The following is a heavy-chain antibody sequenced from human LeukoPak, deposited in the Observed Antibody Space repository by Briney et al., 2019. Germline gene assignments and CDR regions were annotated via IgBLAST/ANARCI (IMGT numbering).Heavy chain of an antibody. CDR3: ATVPAGFTYGHFDY. CDR2: IYPGDSET. V-gene: IGHV5-51*01. Sequence: GESLKISCKGSGYSFTGYWIAWVRQMPGKGLEWVGIIYPGDSETRYSPSFQGQVTTSVDKSISTAYLQWTSLKATDSAIYYCATVPAGFTYGHFDYWGQGTLVTVSS. D-gene: IGHD6-19*01. J-gene: IGHJ4*02. CDR1: GYSFTGYW.